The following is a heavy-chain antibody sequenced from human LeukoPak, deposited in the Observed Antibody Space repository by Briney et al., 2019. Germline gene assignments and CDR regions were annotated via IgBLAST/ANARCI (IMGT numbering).Heavy chain of an antibody. V-gene: IGHV4-59*08. CDR2: IYYSGST. J-gene: IGHJ6*02. Sequence: SETLSLTCTVSGGSIRSYYWSWIRQPPGKGLEWIGYIYYSGSTNYNPSLKSRVTISVDTSKNQFSLKLSSVTAADTAVYYCATSTPNYYYYGMDVWGQGTTVTVSS. CDR3: ATSTPNYYYYGMDV. CDR1: GGSIRSYY.